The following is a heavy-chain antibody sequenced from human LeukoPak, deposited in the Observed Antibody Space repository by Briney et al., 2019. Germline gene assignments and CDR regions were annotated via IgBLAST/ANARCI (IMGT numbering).Heavy chain of an antibody. J-gene: IGHJ6*03. V-gene: IGHV1-69*05. CDR3: ARAAGYSSSNYYYYMDV. CDR2: IIPIFGTA. Sequence: SVKVSCKASGGTFSSYATSWVRQAPGQGLEWMGGIIPIFGTANYAQKSQGRVTITTDESTSTAYMELSSLRSEDTAVYYCARAAGYSSSNYYYYMDVWGKGTTVTVSS. D-gene: IGHD6-6*01. CDR1: GGTFSSYA.